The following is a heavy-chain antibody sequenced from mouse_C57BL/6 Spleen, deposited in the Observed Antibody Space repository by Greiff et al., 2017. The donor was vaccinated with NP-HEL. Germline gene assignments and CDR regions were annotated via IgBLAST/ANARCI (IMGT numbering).Heavy chain of an antibody. D-gene: IGHD1-1*01. V-gene: IGHV5-4*01. CDR2: ISDGGSYT. Sequence: EVQLVESGGGLVKHGGSLKLSCAASGFTFSSYAMSWVRQTPEKRLEWVATISDGGSYTYYPDNVKGRFTISRDNAKNNLYLQMSHLKSEDTAMYYCARVSSYDYFDYWGQGTTLTVSS. CDR1: GFTFSSYA. J-gene: IGHJ2*01. CDR3: ARVSSYDYFDY.